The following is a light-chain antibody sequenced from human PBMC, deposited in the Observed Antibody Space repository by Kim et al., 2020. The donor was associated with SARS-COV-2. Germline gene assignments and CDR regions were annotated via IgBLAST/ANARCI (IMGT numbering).Light chain of an antibody. CDR1: SRDVGGYDY. J-gene: IGLJ2*01. Sequence: QSITISGTGTSRDVGGYDYVSWYQQHPGKAPKLMIYDVRNRPSGVSNRFSGSKSGNTASLTISGLQVEDEADYYCSSYTSSSSLEVFGGGTKVTVL. V-gene: IGLV2-14*03. CDR3: SSYTSSSSLEV. CDR2: DVR.